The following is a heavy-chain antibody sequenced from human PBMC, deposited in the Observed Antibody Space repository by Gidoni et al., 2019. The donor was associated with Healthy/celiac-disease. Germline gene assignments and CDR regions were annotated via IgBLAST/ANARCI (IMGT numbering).Heavy chain of an antibody. V-gene: IGHV4-39*01. CDR3: ALDRVSSSWYVAEYFQH. Sequence: QLQLQESGPGLVKPSETLSRTCTVSGGPISSSSYYWGWLRQPPGKGLEWIGSLYYSGSTYYNPSLKSRVTISVDTSKNQFSLKLSSVTAADTAVYYCALDRVSSSWYVAEYFQHWGQGTLVTVSS. CDR2: LYYSGST. D-gene: IGHD6-13*01. J-gene: IGHJ1*01. CDR1: GGPISSSSYY.